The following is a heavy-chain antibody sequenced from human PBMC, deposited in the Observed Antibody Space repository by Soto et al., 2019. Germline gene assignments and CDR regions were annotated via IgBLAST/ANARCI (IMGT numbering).Heavy chain of an antibody. CDR1: GFIFSSYG. D-gene: IGHD1-1*01. Sequence: QVQLVESGGGVVQPGRSLRLSCAASGFIFSSYGMHWVRQTPGKGLEWVAVIWYDGSNEYYADSVKGRFTISRDNSKNTLYLQRNSLRAEDTAVYYCARDQLTRVAHYYGMDVWGQGTTVTVAS. J-gene: IGHJ6*02. V-gene: IGHV3-33*01. CDR3: ARDQLTRVAHYYGMDV. CDR2: IWYDGSNE.